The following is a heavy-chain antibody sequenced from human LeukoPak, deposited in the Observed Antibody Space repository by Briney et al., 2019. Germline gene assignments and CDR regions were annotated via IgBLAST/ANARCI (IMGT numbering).Heavy chain of an antibody. CDR2: INWNGGST. J-gene: IGHJ4*02. V-gene: IGHV3-20*04. Sequence: GGSLRLSCAASGFTFDDYGMSWVRQAPGKGLEWVSGINWNGGSTGYADSVKGRFTVSRDNAKNSPYLQMNSLRAEDTALYYCARDDCSGGSCYFDYWGQGTLVTVSS. CDR1: GFTFDDYG. D-gene: IGHD2-15*01. CDR3: ARDDCSGGSCYFDY.